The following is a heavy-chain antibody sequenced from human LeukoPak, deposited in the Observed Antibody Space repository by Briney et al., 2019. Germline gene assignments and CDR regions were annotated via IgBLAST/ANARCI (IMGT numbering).Heavy chain of an antibody. Sequence: PGGSLRLSCAASGFTVSMNYMSWVRQAPGKGLEWISVIYSDHTTYYADSVKGRFTMSRDNSKNTVYLQMNSLRAEDTAVYYCARDRRPMTTPLDYWGQGTLVTVSS. V-gene: IGHV3-66*01. D-gene: IGHD4-11*01. CDR3: ARDRRPMTTPLDY. CDR2: IYSDHTT. CDR1: GFTVSMNY. J-gene: IGHJ4*02.